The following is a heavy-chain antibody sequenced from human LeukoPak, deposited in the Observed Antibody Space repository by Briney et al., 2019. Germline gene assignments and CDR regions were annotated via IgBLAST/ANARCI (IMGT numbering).Heavy chain of an antibody. J-gene: IGHJ4*02. CDR3: ATYYDSSGYKFDY. CDR2: IHPDGNT. Sequence: SGTLSLTCAVSGGSISHNNWWTWVRQPPGKGLEWIGEIHPDGNTNYNPSLKSRVTMSLDKSKNQFSLNLSSVIAADTAVYYCATYYDSSGYKFDYWGQGNLVTVSS. D-gene: IGHD3-22*01. CDR1: GGSISHNNW. V-gene: IGHV4-4*02.